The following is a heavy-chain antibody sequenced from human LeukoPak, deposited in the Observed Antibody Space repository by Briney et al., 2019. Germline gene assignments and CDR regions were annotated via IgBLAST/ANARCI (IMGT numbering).Heavy chain of an antibody. Sequence: SETLSLTCAVYGGSFSGYYWSWIRQPPAKGLEWIGEINHSGSTNYNPSLKSRVTISVDTSKNQFSLKLSSVTAADTAVYYCARGGDVLGRWLQFGLYYFDYWGQGTLVTVSS. V-gene: IGHV4-34*01. D-gene: IGHD5-24*01. CDR2: INHSGST. CDR1: GGSFSGYY. CDR3: ARGGDVLGRWLQFGLYYFDY. J-gene: IGHJ4*02.